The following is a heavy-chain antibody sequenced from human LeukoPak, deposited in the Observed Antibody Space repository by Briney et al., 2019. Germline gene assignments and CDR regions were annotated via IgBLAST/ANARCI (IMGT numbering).Heavy chain of an antibody. D-gene: IGHD3-22*01. J-gene: IGHJ4*02. CDR1: GYTFTSYG. Sequence: GASVKVSCKASGYTFTSYGISWVRQAPGQGLEWMGWISAYNGNTNYAQKLQGRVTMTTDTSTSTAYMELRSLRSDDTAVYYCARDPFRDYYDSSGFFDYWGQGTLVTVSS. V-gene: IGHV1-18*01. CDR2: ISAYNGNT. CDR3: ARDPFRDYYDSSGFFDY.